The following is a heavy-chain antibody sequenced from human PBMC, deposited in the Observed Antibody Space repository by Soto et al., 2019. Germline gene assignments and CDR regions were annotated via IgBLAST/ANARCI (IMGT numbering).Heavy chain of an antibody. J-gene: IGHJ6*02. CDR2: IYSGGNT. D-gene: IGHD5-18*01. V-gene: IGHV3-53*01. Sequence: EVQLVESGGGLIQPGGSLRLSCAASGFSVSSNYMSWVRQAPGKGLEWVSVIYSGGNTHYADSVKGRFTISRDNSKNTVYLQMNSLRAEDTAVYYCARDSTWIPYYHYGMDVWGQGTTVTVSS. CDR1: GFSVSSNY. CDR3: ARDSTWIPYYHYGMDV.